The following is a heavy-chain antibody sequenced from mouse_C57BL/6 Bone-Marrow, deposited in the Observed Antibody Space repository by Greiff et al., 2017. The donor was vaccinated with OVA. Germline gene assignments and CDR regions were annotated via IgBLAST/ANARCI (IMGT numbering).Heavy chain of an antibody. CDR3: ARLTTVVATNYWYFDV. Sequence: VQLQQSGAELARPGASVKLSCKASGYTFTSYGISWVKQRTGQGLEWIGEIYPRSGNTYYNEKFKGKATLTADKSSSTAYMELRSLTSEDSAVYFCARLTTVVATNYWYFDVWGTGTTVTVSS. CDR2: IYPRSGNT. V-gene: IGHV1-81*01. CDR1: GYTFTSYG. D-gene: IGHD1-1*01. J-gene: IGHJ1*03.